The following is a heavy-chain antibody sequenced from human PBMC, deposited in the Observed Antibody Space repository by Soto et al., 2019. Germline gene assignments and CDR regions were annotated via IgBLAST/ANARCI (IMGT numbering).Heavy chain of an antibody. CDR1: GYTLTELS. J-gene: IGHJ4*02. CDR2: FDPEDGET. Sequence: ASVKVSCKVSGYTLTELSMHWVRQAPGKGLEWMGGFDPEDGETIYAQKFQGRVTMTEDTSTDTAYMELSSLRSEDTAVYYCATGDYLLPRGTFDYWGQGTLVTVSS. CDR3: ATGDYLLPRGTFDY. V-gene: IGHV1-24*01. D-gene: IGHD3-22*01.